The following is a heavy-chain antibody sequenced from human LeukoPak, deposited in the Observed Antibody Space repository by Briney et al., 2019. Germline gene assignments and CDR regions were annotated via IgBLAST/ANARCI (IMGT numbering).Heavy chain of an antibody. CDR2: IYWDDDK. Sequence: SGPTLVKPTQTLTLTCTFSGFSLSTSGVGVGWIRQPPGKALEWLALIYWDDDKRYSPSLKSRLTITKDTSKNQVVLTMTNMDPVDAATYYCAHRLRYSPGTGFDYWGQGTLVTVSS. CDR1: GFSLSTSGVG. D-gene: IGHD1-14*01. CDR3: AHRLRYSPGTGFDY. J-gene: IGHJ4*02. V-gene: IGHV2-5*02.